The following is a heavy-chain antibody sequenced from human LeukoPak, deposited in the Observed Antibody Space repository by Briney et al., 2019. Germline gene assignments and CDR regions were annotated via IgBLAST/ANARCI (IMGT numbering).Heavy chain of an antibody. CDR1: GFTFSSCA. Sequence: GGSLRLSCAASGFTFSSCAMSWVRQAPGKGLEWVSAISGSGGSTYYADSVKGRFTISRDNSKNTLYLQMNSLRAEDTAVYYCAKSPGGATYFDYWGQGTLVTVSS. V-gene: IGHV3-23*01. CDR2: ISGSGGST. D-gene: IGHD1-26*01. CDR3: AKSPGGATYFDY. J-gene: IGHJ4*02.